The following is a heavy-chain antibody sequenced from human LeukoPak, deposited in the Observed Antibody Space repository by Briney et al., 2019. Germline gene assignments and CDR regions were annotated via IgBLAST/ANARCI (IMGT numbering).Heavy chain of an antibody. CDR2: ISPNTGDT. CDR1: GYTFTSYY. V-gene: IGHV1-2*02. CDR3: ANGLGSSGWNFDY. Sequence: ASVKVSCKASGYTFTSYYIYWVRQAPGQGLELMGWISPNTGDTNSAQRFQCRVTMTRDTSISTAYMELSRLTSDDTAVYYCANGLGSSGWNFDYWGQGTLVTVSS. J-gene: IGHJ4*02. D-gene: IGHD6-19*01.